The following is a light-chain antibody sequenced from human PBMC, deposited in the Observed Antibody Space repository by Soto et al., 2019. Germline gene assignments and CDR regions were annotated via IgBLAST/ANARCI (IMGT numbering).Light chain of an antibody. CDR3: TSYTTSSTYA. Sequence: QSGLTLPASVSGSPGQSITISCTGTSSDVGNYIYVFWFQQHPGKAPKLIISEVSNRPSGVSSRFSGSKSGNTASLTISGLQAEDEAHYYCTSYTTSSTYAFGTWTKVTV. V-gene: IGLV2-14*01. J-gene: IGLJ1*01. CDR1: SSDVGNYIY. CDR2: EVS.